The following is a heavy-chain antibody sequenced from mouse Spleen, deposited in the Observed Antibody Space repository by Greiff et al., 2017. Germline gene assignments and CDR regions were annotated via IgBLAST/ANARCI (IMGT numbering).Heavy chain of an antibody. V-gene: IGHV1-26*01. D-gene: IGHD1-1*01. Sequence: EVQLQQSGPELVKPGASVKISCKASGYTFTDYYMNWVKQSHGKSLEWIGDINPNNGGTSYNQKFKGKATLTVDKSSSTAYMELRSLTSEDSAVYYCARWGLRYYFDVWGAGTTVTVSS. J-gene: IGHJ1*01. CDR3: ARWGLRYYFDV. CDR1: GYTFTDYY. CDR2: INPNNGGT.